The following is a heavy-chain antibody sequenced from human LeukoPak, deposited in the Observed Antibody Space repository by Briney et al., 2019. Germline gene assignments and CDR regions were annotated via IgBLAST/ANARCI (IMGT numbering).Heavy chain of an antibody. V-gene: IGHV1-58*01. CDR1: GVTNSNSS. D-gene: IGHD3-10*01. CDR3: AATSIRMVQRIIYYGKDV. Sequence: SVKVSCKASGVTNSNSSVQWVRQPRGQWPEWIGWIVVGTGKTNYAHRLQERVTITRDMSTGKVDMELSSLRSEDTAVYYCAATSIRMVQRIIYYGKDVWGQGTTVTVSS. J-gene: IGHJ6*02. CDR2: IVVGTGKT.